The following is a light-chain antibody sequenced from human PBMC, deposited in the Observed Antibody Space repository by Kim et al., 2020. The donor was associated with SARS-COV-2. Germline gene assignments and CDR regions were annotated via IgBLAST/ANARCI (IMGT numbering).Light chain of an antibody. CDR3: QQYGSSPMYT. CDR1: QSVSSSY. J-gene: IGKJ2*01. CDR2: GAS. Sequence: EIVLTQSPGTLSLSPGERATLSCRASQSVSSSYLAWYQQKPGQAPRLLISGASSRATGVPDRFSGSGSGTDFTLTISRLEPEDFAVYYCQQYGSSPMYTFGQGTKLEI. V-gene: IGKV3-20*01.